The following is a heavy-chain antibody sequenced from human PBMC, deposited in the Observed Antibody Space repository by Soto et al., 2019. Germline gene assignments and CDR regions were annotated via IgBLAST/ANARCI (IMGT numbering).Heavy chain of an antibody. V-gene: IGHV1-3*01. J-gene: IGHJ4*02. D-gene: IGHD6-6*01. CDR1: GYTFTSYA. CDR2: INAGNGNT. CDR3: ASQKGYSSSSVLDY. Sequence: ASVKVSCKASGYTFTSYAMHWVRQAPGQRLEWMGWINAGNGNTKYPQKFQGRVTITRDTSASTAYMELSSLRSEDTAVYYCASQKGYSSSSVLDYWGQGTLVTVSS.